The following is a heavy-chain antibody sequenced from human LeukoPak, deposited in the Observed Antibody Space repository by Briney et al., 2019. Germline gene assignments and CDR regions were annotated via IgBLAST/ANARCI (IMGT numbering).Heavy chain of an antibody. V-gene: IGHV3-21*01. D-gene: IGHD5-18*01. CDR1: GFNFTSYR. Sequence: GGSLRLSCAASGFNFTSYRLNWVRQAPGKGLEWVSSISPSGRRYIDYADSVKGRFTISRDNAKNSVYLQMNRLRVEDTAVYYCARLGRWIQKWSYNIWGQGTLVTVAS. CDR3: ARLGRWIQKWSYNI. CDR2: ISPSGRRYI. J-gene: IGHJ4*02.